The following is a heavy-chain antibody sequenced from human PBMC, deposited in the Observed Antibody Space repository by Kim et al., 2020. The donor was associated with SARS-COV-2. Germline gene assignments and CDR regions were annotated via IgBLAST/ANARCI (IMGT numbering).Heavy chain of an antibody. D-gene: IGHD3-9*01. CDR2: ISYDGSNK. Sequence: GGSLRLSCAASGFTFSSYAMHWVRQAPGKGLEWVAVISYDGSNKYYADSVKGRFTISRDNSKNTLYLQMNSLRAEDTAVYYCARGGYYDILTGSPEDYFDYWGQGTLVTVSS. CDR3: ARGGYYDILTGSPEDYFDY. J-gene: IGHJ4*02. V-gene: IGHV3-30*04. CDR1: GFTFSSYA.